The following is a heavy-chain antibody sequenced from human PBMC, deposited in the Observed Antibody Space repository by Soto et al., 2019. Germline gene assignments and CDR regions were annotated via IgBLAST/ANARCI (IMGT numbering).Heavy chain of an antibody. Sequence: GESLKISCKGSGYSFTSYWIGWVRQMPGKGLEWMGIIYPGDSDTRYSPSFQGQVTISADKSISTAYLQWSSLKASDTAMYYCARHVLVVPAATSDIVVGVAATQDPDYCGKDVWGQGTTVTVSS. CDR3: ARHVLVVPAATSDIVVGVAATQDPDYCGKDV. J-gene: IGHJ6*02. D-gene: IGHD2-15*01. CDR2: IYPGDSDT. V-gene: IGHV5-51*01. CDR1: GYSFTSYW.